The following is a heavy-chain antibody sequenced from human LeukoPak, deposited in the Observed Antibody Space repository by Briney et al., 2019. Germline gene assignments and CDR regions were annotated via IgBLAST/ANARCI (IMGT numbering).Heavy chain of an antibody. CDR3: ARNGDYYYYYGMDV. J-gene: IGHJ6*02. Sequence: GGSLRLSCAASGFTFSSYWMHWVRQAPGKGLVWVSRINSDGSSTSYADSVKGRFTISRDNAKNTLCLQMNSLRAEDTAVYYCARNGDYYYYYGMDVWGQGTTVTVSS. V-gene: IGHV3-74*01. CDR1: GFTFSSYW. CDR2: INSDGSST.